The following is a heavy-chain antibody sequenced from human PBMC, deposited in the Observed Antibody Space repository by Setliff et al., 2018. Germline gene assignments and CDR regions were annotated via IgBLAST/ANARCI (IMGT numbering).Heavy chain of an antibody. CDR3: ARVMYHYDSSGWATYYYYYMDV. J-gene: IGHJ6*03. Sequence: ASVKVSCKASGYTFIDYGMSWVRQAPGQSLEWMGWINTHTGNPTYAQGFTGRFVFSLDTSVSTAYLQISSLKAEDTAVYYCARVMYHYDSSGWATYYYYYMDVWGKGTTVTVSS. D-gene: IGHD3-22*01. CDR2: INTHTGNP. V-gene: IGHV7-4-1*02. CDR1: GYTFIDYG.